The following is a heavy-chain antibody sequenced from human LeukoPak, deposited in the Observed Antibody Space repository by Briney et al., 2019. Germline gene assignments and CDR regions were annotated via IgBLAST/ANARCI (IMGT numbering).Heavy chain of an antibody. CDR2: ISKDGNNR. CDR3: ARAENIWSGLLDY. J-gene: IGHJ4*02. Sequence: PGRSLRLSCTASGFSFRTYSFHWVRQTPDKGLEWVASISKDGNNRLYAESLKGRLNISRDTSKNTVFLEINSLGPNDTALYYCARAENIWSGLLDYWGQGILVTVSS. V-gene: IGHV3-30-3*01. D-gene: IGHD3-3*01. CDR1: GFSFRTYS.